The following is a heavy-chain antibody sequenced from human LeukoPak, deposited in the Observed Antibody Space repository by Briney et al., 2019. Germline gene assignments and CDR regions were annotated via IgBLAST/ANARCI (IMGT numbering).Heavy chain of an antibody. J-gene: IGHJ4*02. CDR1: GYTFTGYF. V-gene: IGHV1-18*04. D-gene: IGHD6-19*01. CDR2: ISAYNGNT. CDR3: ARDRGMAVAGEIDY. Sequence: VASVKVSCKASGYTFTGYFMHWVRQAPGQGLEWMGWISAYNGNTNYAQKLQGRVTMTTDTSTSTAYMELRSLRSDDTAVYYCARDRGMAVAGEIDYWGQGTLVTVSS.